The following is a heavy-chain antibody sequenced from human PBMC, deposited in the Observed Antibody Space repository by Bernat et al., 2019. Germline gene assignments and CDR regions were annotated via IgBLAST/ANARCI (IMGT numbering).Heavy chain of an antibody. Sequence: QVHLVESGGGVVQPGRSLRLSCAASGFTFSCFGMHWVRQAPGKGLEWVAAISHDRNTLYYADSVKGRFTISTDDSKNTLYLQLDSLRAEDTAMYYCAKDSLYSSGWYGVGDWGQGTLVTVAS. J-gene: IGHJ4*02. V-gene: IGHV3-30*18. CDR3: AKDSLYSSGWYGVGD. D-gene: IGHD6-19*01. CDR2: ISHDRNTL. CDR1: GFTFSCFG.